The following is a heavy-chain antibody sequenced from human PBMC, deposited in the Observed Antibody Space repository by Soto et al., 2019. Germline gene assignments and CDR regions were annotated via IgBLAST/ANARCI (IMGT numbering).Heavy chain of an antibody. CDR3: AAVAATALKYYFDY. J-gene: IGHJ4*02. V-gene: IGHV1-58*01. D-gene: IGHD2-15*01. CDR1: GFTFTSSA. CDR2: IVVGSGNT. Sequence: SVKVSCKASGFTFTSSAVQWVRQARGQRLEWIGWIVVGSGNTNYAQKFQERVTITRDMSTSTAYMELSSLRSEDTAVYYCAAVAATALKYYFDYWGQGTLVTAPQ.